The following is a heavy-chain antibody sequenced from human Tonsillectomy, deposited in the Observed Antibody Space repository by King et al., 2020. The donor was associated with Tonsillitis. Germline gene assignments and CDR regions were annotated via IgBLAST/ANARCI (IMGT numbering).Heavy chain of an antibody. CDR2: IRFDGGEK. CDR1: GFTFSSYG. CDR3: AKKLVRGWGNYYNQYSYYDMDV. D-gene: IGHD3-10*01. Sequence: HVQLVESGGGVVQPGGSLRLSCAASGFTFSSYGIHWVRQAPGKGLEWVAFIRFDGGEKYYKDSVKGRFNISRDNSKNTLYLEMNSLRCEDTAMYYCAKKLVRGWGNYYNQYSYYDMDVWGQGTTVTVSS. J-gene: IGHJ6*02. V-gene: IGHV3-30*02.